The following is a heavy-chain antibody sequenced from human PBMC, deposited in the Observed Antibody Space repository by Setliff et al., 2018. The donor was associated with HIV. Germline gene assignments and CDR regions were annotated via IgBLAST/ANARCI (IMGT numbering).Heavy chain of an antibody. D-gene: IGHD3-3*01. CDR1: GFTFSNYW. J-gene: IGHJ6*03. Sequence: PGGSLRLSCAVSGFTFSNYWWSWLRQAPGKGLEWVANIKQDGREQNYVDSVKGRFTISRDNAKNSLYLQMNSLRAEDTAVYYCAVFGVVSYYYMDVWGKGTTVTVSS. CDR3: AVFGVVSYYYMDV. CDR2: IKQDGREQ. V-gene: IGHV3-7*03.